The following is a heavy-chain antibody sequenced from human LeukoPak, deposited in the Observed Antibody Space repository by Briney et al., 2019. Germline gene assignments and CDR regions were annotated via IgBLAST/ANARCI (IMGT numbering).Heavy chain of an antibody. CDR2: IRYDGSNK. CDR3: ARGDYYDTSGDFNDAFDV. D-gene: IGHD3-22*01. CDR1: GFTFSSYG. J-gene: IGHJ3*01. Sequence: GGSLRLSCAASGFTFSSYGMHWVRQAPGKGLEWVAFIRYDGSNKYYADSVKGRFTISRDNAKDSLYLQMNSLRAEDTAVYYCARGDYYDTSGDFNDAFDVWGQGTMVTVSS. V-gene: IGHV3-30*02.